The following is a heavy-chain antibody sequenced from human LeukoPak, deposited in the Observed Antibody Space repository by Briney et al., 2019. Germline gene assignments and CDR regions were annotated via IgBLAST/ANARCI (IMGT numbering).Heavy chain of an antibody. CDR1: GGSISPYY. V-gene: IGHV4-59*08. D-gene: IGHD3-10*01. CDR2: IYYSGNT. CDR3: ARHLGSERTEFDP. J-gene: IGHJ5*02. Sequence: SETLSLTCIVSGGSISPYYWGWFRQPPGQGLEWIAYIYYSGNTNFNSSLKSRANIAIDTSKNQVSLKLRSVTAADTAVYYRARHLGSERTEFDPWGPGTLVTVSS.